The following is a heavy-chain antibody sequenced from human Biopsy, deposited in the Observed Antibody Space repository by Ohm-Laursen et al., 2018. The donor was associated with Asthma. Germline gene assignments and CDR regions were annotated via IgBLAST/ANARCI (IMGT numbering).Heavy chain of an antibody. V-gene: IGHV3-30-3*01. CDR3: ASQSSGPDFWSGYYYFDY. D-gene: IGHD3-3*01. CDR2: ISYDGSNK. J-gene: IGHJ4*02. Sequence: SSLRLSCTASGFTFSTYAMHWVRQAPGKGLEWVAVISYDGSNKYYADSVKGRFTISRDNSKNTLYLQMNSLRAEDTAVYYCASQSSGPDFWSGYYYFDYLGQGTLVTVSS. CDR1: GFTFSTYA.